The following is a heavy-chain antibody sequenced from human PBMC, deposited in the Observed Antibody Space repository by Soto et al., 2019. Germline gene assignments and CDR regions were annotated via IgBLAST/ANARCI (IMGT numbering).Heavy chain of an antibody. CDR2: ISSSSSYT. V-gene: IGHV3-11*06. D-gene: IGHD6-19*01. Sequence: GGSLRLSCAASGFTFSDYYMSWIRQAPGKGLEWVSYISSSSSYTNYADSVKGRFTISRDNAKNSLYLQMNSLRAEDTAVYYCARGGYSSGWYEGGFDPWGQGTLVTVSS. J-gene: IGHJ5*02. CDR3: ARGGYSSGWYEGGFDP. CDR1: GFTFSDYY.